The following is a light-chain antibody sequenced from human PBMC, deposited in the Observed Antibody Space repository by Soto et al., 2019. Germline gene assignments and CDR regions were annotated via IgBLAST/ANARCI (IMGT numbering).Light chain of an antibody. CDR3: QQFGSSPIT. CDR1: QSLSSNF. J-gene: IGKJ5*01. CDR2: GAS. V-gene: IGKV3-20*01. Sequence: EIVLTQSPGTLSLSPGGGATLSCRASQSLSSNFLAWYQHKPGQAPRLLLYGASSRATDIPDRFIGSGSGTDFTLTISRLEPEDFAVYYCQQFGSSPITFGQGTRLEIE.